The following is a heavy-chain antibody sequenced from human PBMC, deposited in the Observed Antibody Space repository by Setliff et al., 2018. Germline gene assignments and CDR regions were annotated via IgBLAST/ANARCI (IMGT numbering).Heavy chain of an antibody. D-gene: IGHD2-2*01. CDR2: INTIXGNP. V-gene: IGHV7-4-1*02. Sequence: ASVKVSCKTSGFGFTTFGFSWVRQAPGQGLEWMGRINTIXGNPTYAQGFTGRFVFSLDTSVSTAYLQISSLKPEDTAVYYCARDLGYCSGTSCHGDWFDPWGQGTLVTVSS. CDR1: GFGFTTFG. CDR3: ARDLGYCSGTSCHGDWFDP. J-gene: IGHJ5*02.